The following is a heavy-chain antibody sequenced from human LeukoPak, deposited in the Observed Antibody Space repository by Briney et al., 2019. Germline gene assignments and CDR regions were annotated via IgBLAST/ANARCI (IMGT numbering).Heavy chain of an antibody. D-gene: IGHD2-15*01. CDR1: RFTFSSYW. J-gene: IGHJ3*02. V-gene: IGHV3-7*01. CDR3: ARDTYLSGDDAFYI. Sequence: PGGSLRLSCAASRFTFSSYWMRWVRPAPGKGLEWVGNIKQDGSDKNHVASVKGRFNISRDNAKNSLYLQMSSRRAEDTAVDYCARDTYLSGDDAFYIWGQGTMVTGSS. CDR2: IKQDGSDK.